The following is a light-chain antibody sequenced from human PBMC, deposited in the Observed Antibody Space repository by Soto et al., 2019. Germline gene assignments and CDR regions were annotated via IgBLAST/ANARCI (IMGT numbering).Light chain of an antibody. CDR2: WAS. J-gene: IGKJ1*01. Sequence: DIVMTQSPDSLAVSLGERATINCKSSQSVLYSSNNKNYLAWYQQKPGQPPKLLISWASTRESGVPDRFSGSGSGTDFTLTISSLQAEDVAVYYCQQYYSTPTWKCGQGTKVDIK. V-gene: IGKV4-1*01. CDR1: QSVLYSSNNKNY. CDR3: QQYYSTPTWK.